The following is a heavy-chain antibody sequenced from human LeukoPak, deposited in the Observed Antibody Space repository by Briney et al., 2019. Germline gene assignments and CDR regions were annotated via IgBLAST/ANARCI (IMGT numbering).Heavy chain of an antibody. V-gene: IGHV3-7*01. D-gene: IGHD3-3*01. Sequence: GGSLRLSCAASGFTFSSYWMSWVRQAPGKGLEWVANIKQDGSEKYYVDSVKGRFTISRDNAKNSLYLQMNSLRAEDTAVYYCAREASRPGYYDFWSGPLGNWGQGTLVTVSS. CDR3: AREASRPGYYDFWSGPLGN. CDR2: IKQDGSEK. J-gene: IGHJ4*02. CDR1: GFTFSSYW.